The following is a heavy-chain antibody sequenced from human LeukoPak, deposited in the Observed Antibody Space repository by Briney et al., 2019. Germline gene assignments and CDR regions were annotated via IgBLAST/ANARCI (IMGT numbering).Heavy chain of an antibody. Sequence: GGSLRLSCAASGFTFSSYGMHWVRQAPGKGLEWVAFIRYDGSNKYYADSVKGRFTISRDYSKNTLYLQMNSLRAEDTAVYYCARDQSDFWSIGYYYMDVWGKGTTVTVSS. D-gene: IGHD3-3*01. CDR3: ARDQSDFWSIGYYYMDV. J-gene: IGHJ6*03. CDR2: IRYDGSNK. CDR1: GFTFSSYG. V-gene: IGHV3-30*02.